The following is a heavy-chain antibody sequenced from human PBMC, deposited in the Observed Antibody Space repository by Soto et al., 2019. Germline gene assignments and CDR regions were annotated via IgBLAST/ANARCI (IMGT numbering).Heavy chain of an antibody. D-gene: IGHD4-4*01. J-gene: IGHJ4*02. V-gene: IGHV4-30-2*01. CDR1: GGSISSGGYP. CDR2: IYHSGST. Sequence: SETLSVTWAVAGGSISSGGYPRSLIRQPPGKGLEWIGYIYHSGSTYYNPSLKSRVTISVDRSKNQFSLKLSSVTAADTAVYYCARGMTTVTTLDYWGQGTLVTVSS. CDR3: ARGMTTVTTLDY.